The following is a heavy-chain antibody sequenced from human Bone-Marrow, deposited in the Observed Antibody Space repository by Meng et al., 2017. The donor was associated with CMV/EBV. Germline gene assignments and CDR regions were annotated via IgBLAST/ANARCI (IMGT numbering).Heavy chain of an antibody. Sequence: GESLKISCAACGFTFSSYDMHWVRQATGKGLEWVSAIGTAGDTYYPGSVKGQFTISRENAKNSLYLQMNSLRAGDTAVYYCARAIVVVPAATVFGMDVWGQGTTVTVSS. CDR3: ARAIVVVPAATVFGMDV. D-gene: IGHD2-2*01. CDR2: IGTAGDT. CDR1: GFTFSSYD. J-gene: IGHJ6*02. V-gene: IGHV3-13*03.